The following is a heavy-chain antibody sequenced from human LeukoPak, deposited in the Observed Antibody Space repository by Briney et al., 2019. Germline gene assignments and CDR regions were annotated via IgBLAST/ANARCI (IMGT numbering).Heavy chain of an antibody. J-gene: IGHJ6*03. CDR2: IMPLFNTA. V-gene: IGHV1-69*05. CDR1: GGTFSSYS. Sequence: SVKVSCKASGGTFSSYSITWVRQAPGQGHEWMGGIMPLFNTANYAQQFQGRVTITTDESTSTAYMELSSLRFEDTAMYYCARVDRYHYYLDVWGKGTTVTVSS. CDR3: ARVDRYHYYLDV.